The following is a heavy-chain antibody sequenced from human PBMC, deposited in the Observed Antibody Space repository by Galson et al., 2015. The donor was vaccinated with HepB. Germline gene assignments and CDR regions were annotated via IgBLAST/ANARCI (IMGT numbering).Heavy chain of an antibody. CDR2: ISAYNRKT. J-gene: IGHJ5*02. V-gene: IGHV1-18*01. D-gene: IGHD2-15*01. CDR3: ARGARVLGVAATQNNWFDP. CDR1: GYTFSSHS. Sequence: SVKVSCKVSGYTFSSHSITWVRQAPGQGLEWMGWISAYNRKTNYAQKFQGRVSMTTDTSTNTAYMELRRLRSDDTALYYCARGARVLGVAATQNNWFDPWGQVTLVTVSS.